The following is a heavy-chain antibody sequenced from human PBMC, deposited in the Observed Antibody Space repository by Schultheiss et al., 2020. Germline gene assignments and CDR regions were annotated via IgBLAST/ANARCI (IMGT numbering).Heavy chain of an antibody. Sequence: GESLKISCKGSGYSFHNYWIGWVRQMPGKGLDWMGIIYPVNSDIRYSPSVEGQVTISVDKSISTAYLQWSSLKASDTAMYYCARGHSITWYYLDSWGQGTLVTVS. CDR2: IYPVNSDI. CDR3: ARGHSITWYYLDS. J-gene: IGHJ4*02. V-gene: IGHV5-51*01. CDR1: GYSFHNYW. D-gene: IGHD6-13*01.